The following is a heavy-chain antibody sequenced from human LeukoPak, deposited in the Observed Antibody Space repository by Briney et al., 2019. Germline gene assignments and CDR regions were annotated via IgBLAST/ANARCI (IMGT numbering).Heavy chain of an antibody. CDR2: IYYSGTT. CDR1: GGSISSSDYY. D-gene: IGHD2-15*01. Sequence: SETLSLTCTVSGGSISSSDYYRGWIRQPPGKGLEWIASIYYSGTTHYNPSHQSRVTMSVDTSKNQFSLKLRSVTAAGTAVYYCARVNTQGVPSPWGQGILVTVSS. V-gene: IGHV4-39*01. J-gene: IGHJ5*02. CDR3: ARVNTQGVPSP.